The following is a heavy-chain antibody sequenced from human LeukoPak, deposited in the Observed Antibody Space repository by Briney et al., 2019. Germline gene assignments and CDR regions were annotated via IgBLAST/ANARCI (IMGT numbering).Heavy chain of an antibody. D-gene: IGHD3-10*01. CDR3: ARTSRHYYGSGKNLTPWPAGLDV. V-gene: IGHV4-59*01. CDR2: SGST. CDR1: SGSFSDYY. Sequence: SETLSLTCTVSSGSFSDYYWTWIRQPPGKGLEWIGYSGSTDYNPSLKSRVTISTDTSKRHFSLTLSSVTAADTAVYYCARTSRHYYGSGKNLTPWPAGLDVWGQGTTVTVSS. J-gene: IGHJ6*02.